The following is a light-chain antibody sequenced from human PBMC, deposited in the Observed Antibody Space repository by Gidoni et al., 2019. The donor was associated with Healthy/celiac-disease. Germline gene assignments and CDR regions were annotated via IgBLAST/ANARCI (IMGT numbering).Light chain of an antibody. V-gene: IGKV1-39*01. CDR2: AAS. CDR3: QQGYSTLWT. J-gene: IGKJ1*01. Sequence: DPVSITCRASQSISSYLNWYQQKPGKAPKLLIYAASSLQSGVPSRFSGSGSGTDFTLTISSLQPEDFATYYCQQGYSTLWTFGQGTKVEIK. CDR1: QSISSY.